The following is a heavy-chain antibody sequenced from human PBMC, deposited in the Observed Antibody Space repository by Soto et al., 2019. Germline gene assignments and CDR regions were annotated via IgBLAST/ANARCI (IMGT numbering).Heavy chain of an antibody. V-gene: IGHV4-4*07. D-gene: IGHD6-13*01. CDR2: IYTSGST. CDR1: GGSISSYY. Sequence: KPSETLSLTCTVSGGSISSYYWSWIRQPAGKGLEWIGRIYTSGSTNYNPSLKSRVTMSVDTSKNQFSLKLSSVTAADTAVYYCARDELGADLLYWFDPWGQGTLVTVSS. CDR3: ARDELGADLLYWFDP. J-gene: IGHJ5*02.